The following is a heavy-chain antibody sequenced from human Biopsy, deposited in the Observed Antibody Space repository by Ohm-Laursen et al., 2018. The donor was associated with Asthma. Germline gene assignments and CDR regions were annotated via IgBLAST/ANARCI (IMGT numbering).Heavy chain of an antibody. V-gene: IGHV3-30*18. J-gene: IGHJ4*02. CDR3: AKEVFPGWELRRGPDY. D-gene: IGHD1-26*01. CDR1: GFSFSNYG. Sequence: SLRLSCTASGFSFSNYGMHWVRQAPGKGLDWVAVISFDGTNRNYTDSVKGRFTISRDNSRNTLHLEMNSLRAEDTAVYFCAKEVFPGWELRRGPDYWGQGTLVTVSA. CDR2: ISFDGTNR.